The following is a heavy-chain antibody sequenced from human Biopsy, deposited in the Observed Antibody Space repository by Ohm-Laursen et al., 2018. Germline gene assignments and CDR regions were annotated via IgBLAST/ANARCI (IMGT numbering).Heavy chain of an antibody. D-gene: IGHD1-14*01. CDR1: GGSLSSYS. V-gene: IGHV4-4*07. J-gene: IGHJ5*02. Sequence: SDTLSLTCAVSGGSLSSYSWSWIRQPAGKRLEWIGQIYTSGITNYNPSLKSRVTTSVDTSKNKFSLRVSSVTAADTAVYYCARDRDRRGWFDPWGQGTLVTVSS. CDR2: IYTSGIT. CDR3: ARDRDRRGWFDP.